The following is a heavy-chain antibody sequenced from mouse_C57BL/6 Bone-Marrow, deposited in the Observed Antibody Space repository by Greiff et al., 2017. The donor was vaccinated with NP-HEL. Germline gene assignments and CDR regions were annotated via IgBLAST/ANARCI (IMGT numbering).Heavy chain of an antibody. J-gene: IGHJ2*01. D-gene: IGHD1-1*01. CDR2: SRNKANDYTT. CDR1: GFTFSDFY. CDR3: ARRAPPFITTLVATEGYYFDY. V-gene: IGHV7-1*01. Sequence: EVKLMESGGGLVQSGRSLRLSCATSGFTFSDFYMEWVRQAPGKGLEWIAASRNKANDYTTEYSASVKGRFIVSRDTSQSILYLQMNALRAEDTAIYDCARRAPPFITTLVATEGYYFDYWGQGTTLTVSS.